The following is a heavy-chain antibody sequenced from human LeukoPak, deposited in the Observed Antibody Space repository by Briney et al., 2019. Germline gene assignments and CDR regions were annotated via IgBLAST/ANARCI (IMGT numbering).Heavy chain of an antibody. J-gene: IGHJ5*02. V-gene: IGHV4-39*01. D-gene: IGHD5-18*01. CDR2: IYYSGST. CDR3: ARVKGGYPNWFDP. CDR1: GGSISSSNYY. Sequence: SETLSLTCTVSGGSISSSNYYWGWSRQPPGKGLEWIGSIYYSGSTYYNPSLKSRVTISVDTSKNQFSLKLSSVTAADTAVYYCARVKGGYPNWFDPWGQGTLVTVSS.